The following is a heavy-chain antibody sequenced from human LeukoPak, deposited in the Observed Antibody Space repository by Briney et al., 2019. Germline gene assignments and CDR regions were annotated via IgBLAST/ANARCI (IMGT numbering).Heavy chain of an antibody. CDR1: GGSFSGYY. Sequence: SETLYLTCAVYGGSFSGYYWSWIRQPPGKGLEWIGEINHSGSTNYNPSLKSRVTISVDTSKNQFSLKLSSVTAADTAVYYCARASPGAVDTAMEYYFDYWGQGTLVTVSS. CDR2: INHSGST. D-gene: IGHD5-18*01. CDR3: ARASPGAVDTAMEYYFDY. J-gene: IGHJ4*02. V-gene: IGHV4-34*01.